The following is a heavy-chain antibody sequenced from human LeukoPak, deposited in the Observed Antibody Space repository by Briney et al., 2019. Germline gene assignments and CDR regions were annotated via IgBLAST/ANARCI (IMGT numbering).Heavy chain of an antibody. D-gene: IGHD2-21*02. CDR3: ARARVTYCGGDCYSYYFDY. CDR1: GFTFSSYS. J-gene: IGHJ4*02. Sequence: GGSLRLSCAASGFTFSSYSMSWVRQAPGKGLEWVSVIYSGGSTYYADSVKGRFTISRDNSKNTLYLQMNSLRAEDTAVYYCARARVTYCGGDCYSYYFDYWGQGTLVTVSS. V-gene: IGHV3-53*01. CDR2: IYSGGST.